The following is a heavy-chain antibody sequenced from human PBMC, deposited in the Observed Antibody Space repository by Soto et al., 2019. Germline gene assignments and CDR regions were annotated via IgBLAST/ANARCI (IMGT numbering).Heavy chain of an antibody. D-gene: IGHD6-6*01. CDR2: ISYDGSNK. CDR3: ARSLYSSSSEGAFDY. V-gene: IGHV3-30-3*01. J-gene: IGHJ4*02. Sequence: QVQLVESGGGVVQPGRSLRLSCAASGFTFSSYAMHWVRQAPGKGLEWVAIISYDGSNKYYGDSVKGRFTISRDNSKNTLYLQMNSLRAEDTAVYCCARSLYSSSSEGAFDYWGQGTLVTVSS. CDR1: GFTFSSYA.